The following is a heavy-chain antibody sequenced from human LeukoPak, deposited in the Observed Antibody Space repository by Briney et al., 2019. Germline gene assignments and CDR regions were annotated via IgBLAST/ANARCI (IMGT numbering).Heavy chain of an antibody. CDR2: ISSSSSYI. CDR1: GLSFSSFA. V-gene: IGHV3-21*01. Sequence: GGSLRLSCAASGLSFSSFAMSWVRQGPARGLEWVSSISSSSSYIYYADSVKGRFTISRDNAKNSLYLQMNSLRAEDTAVYYCARGGRGYCSSTSCYTNYYYYMDVWGKGTTVTVSS. J-gene: IGHJ6*03. D-gene: IGHD2-2*02. CDR3: ARGGRGYCSSTSCYTNYYYYMDV.